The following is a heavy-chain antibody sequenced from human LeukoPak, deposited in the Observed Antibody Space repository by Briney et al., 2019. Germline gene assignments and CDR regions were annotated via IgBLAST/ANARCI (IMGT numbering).Heavy chain of an antibody. Sequence: AGSLTLSRAASGFTSRRYWMSWARQAPGRGLEWVANIKQDGREKYYMDSVKGRYTISRDNAKNSLYLQMNGLRTDETAMDYGAREAYRDTSVDFWGRGALVAVSS. V-gene: IGHV3-7*01. J-gene: IGHJ4*02. D-gene: IGHD5-18*01. CDR3: AREAYRDTSVDF. CDR2: IKQDGREK. CDR1: GFTSRRYW.